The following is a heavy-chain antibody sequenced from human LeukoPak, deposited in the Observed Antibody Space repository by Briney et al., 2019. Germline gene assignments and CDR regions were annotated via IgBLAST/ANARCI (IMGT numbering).Heavy chain of an antibody. J-gene: IGHJ4*02. CDR2: ISGSGGST. Sequence: PGGSLRLSCAASGFTFSSYAMSWVRQAPGKGLEWVSAISGSGGSTYYADSVEGRFTISRDNSKNTLYLQMNSLRAEDTAVYYCAIRYCSSDNCPDYWGQGTLVTVSS. D-gene: IGHD2-15*01. CDR3: AIRYCSSDNCPDY. V-gene: IGHV3-23*01. CDR1: GFTFSSYA.